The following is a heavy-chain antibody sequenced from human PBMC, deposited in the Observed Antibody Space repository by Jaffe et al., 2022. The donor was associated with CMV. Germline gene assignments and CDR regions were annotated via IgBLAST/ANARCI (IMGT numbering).Heavy chain of an antibody. CDR1: GFTFSDYY. CDR3: ARADDFWSGSTEYDY. Sequence: QVQLVESGGGLVKPGGSLRLSCAASGFTFSDYYMSWIRQAPGKGLEWVSYISSSSSYTNYADSVKGRFTISRDNAKNSLYLQMNSLRAEDTAVYYCARADDFWSGSTEYDYWGQGTLVTVSS. D-gene: IGHD3-3*01. J-gene: IGHJ4*02. V-gene: IGHV3-11*06. CDR2: ISSSSSYT.